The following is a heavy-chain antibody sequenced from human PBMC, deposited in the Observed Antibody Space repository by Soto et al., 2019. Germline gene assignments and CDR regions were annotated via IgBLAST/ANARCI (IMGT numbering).Heavy chain of an antibody. CDR3: ARGGSVGYRYPYGLDV. D-gene: IGHD5-18*01. V-gene: IGHV3-13*01. J-gene: IGHJ6*02. CDR1: GFSFSNYD. Sequence: EVQLVESGGGLVQPGGSLRLSCAASGFSFSNYDMHWVRQATGKGLEWVSAIGIAGNTYYADSVKGRLTISRENDKNSLYLQMNRLRAEDTAVDYCARGGSVGYRYPYGLDVWGQGTTVTVSS. CDR2: IGIAGNT.